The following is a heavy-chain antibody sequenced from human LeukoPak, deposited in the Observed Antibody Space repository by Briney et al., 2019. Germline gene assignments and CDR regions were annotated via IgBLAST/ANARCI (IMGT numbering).Heavy chain of an antibody. CDR2: IYYSGST. D-gene: IGHD2-21*02. V-gene: IGHV4-59*01. Sequence: SETLSLTCTASGGSISSYYWSWIRQPPGKGLEWIGYIYYSGSTNYNPSLKSRVTISVDTSKNQFSLKLSSVTAADTAVYYCARTYCGGDCPLDYWGQGTLVTVSS. J-gene: IGHJ4*02. CDR3: ARTYCGGDCPLDY. CDR1: GGSISSYY.